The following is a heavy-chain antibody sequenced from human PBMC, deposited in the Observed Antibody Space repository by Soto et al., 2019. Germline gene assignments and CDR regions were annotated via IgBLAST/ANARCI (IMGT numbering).Heavy chain of an antibody. CDR3: AKDRSNYYGSGWFYYKAGGDY. V-gene: IGHV3-23*01. Sequence: VQLLESGGGLVQPGGSLRLSCAASGFTFSGYAMSWVRQAPGKGLEWVSSISGSGGSTFYADTVKGRLTISRDNSRNTLFLEMNSLRSDDTAIYYCAKDRSNYYGSGWFYYKAGGDYWVQGTLVTVSS. CDR2: ISGSGGST. CDR1: GFTFSGYA. D-gene: IGHD3-10*01. J-gene: IGHJ4*02.